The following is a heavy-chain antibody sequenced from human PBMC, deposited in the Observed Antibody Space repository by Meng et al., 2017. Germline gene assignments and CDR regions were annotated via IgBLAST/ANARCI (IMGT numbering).Heavy chain of an antibody. CDR3: TRDGYSDCSRTSCFDS. D-gene: IGHD2-2*01. J-gene: IGHJ4*02. V-gene: IGHV7-4-1*02. Sequence: QVQLVQSGSELRKPGASVKVSCKASGYTLTSYAINWPRQAPGQGLQWMGWIDTKTGNPTYVPGFTGRLVFSLDTSVSTAYLQISGLKADDTAVYYCTRDGYSDCSRTSCFDSWGQGTLVTVSS. CDR2: IDTKTGNP. CDR1: GYTLTSYA.